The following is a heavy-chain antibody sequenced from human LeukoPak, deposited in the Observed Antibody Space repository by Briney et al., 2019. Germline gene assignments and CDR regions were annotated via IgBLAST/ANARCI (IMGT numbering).Heavy chain of an antibody. D-gene: IGHD2-15*01. Sequence: ASVKVSCKASGYTFSRYGITWVRQAPGQGLEWMGWVSAYNGNTNYAQKLQGRVTMTTDTSTSTAYMELRSLRSDDTAVYYCAREGIGGGLLKGYCSGGSCYGYWGQGTLVTVSS. J-gene: IGHJ4*02. CDR2: VSAYNGNT. CDR1: GYTFSRYG. V-gene: IGHV1-18*01. CDR3: AREGIGGGLLKGYCSGGSCYGY.